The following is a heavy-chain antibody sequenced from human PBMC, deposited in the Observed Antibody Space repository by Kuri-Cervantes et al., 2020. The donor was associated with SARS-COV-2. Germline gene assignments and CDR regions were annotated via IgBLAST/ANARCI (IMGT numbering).Heavy chain of an antibody. CDR2: IYSGGGT. Sequence: GGSLRLSCAASGFTVSSNYMSWVRQAPGKGLEWVSVIYSGGGTYYADSMKGRFTISRDNYKNTLYLQMNSLRAEDTAVYYCARRESWKGDFDIWGQGTMVTVSS. CDR1: GFTVSSNY. J-gene: IGHJ3*02. D-gene: IGHD1-1*01. CDR3: ARRESWKGDFDI. V-gene: IGHV3-53*01.